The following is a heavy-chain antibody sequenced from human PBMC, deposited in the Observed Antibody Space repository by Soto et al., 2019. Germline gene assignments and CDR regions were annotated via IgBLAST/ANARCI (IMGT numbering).Heavy chain of an antibody. Sequence: PSETLSLTCTVSGGSISSSSFYWGWVPQPPGKGLEWIGSIYYSGSTYYNPSLKSRVTISVDTSKNQFSLKLSSVTAADTAMYYCARLCGGDCYSNFDYWAQGTLVTVSS. CDR3: ARLCGGDCYSNFDY. CDR1: GGSISSSSFY. V-gene: IGHV4-39*01. J-gene: IGHJ4*02. D-gene: IGHD2-21*02. CDR2: IYYSGST.